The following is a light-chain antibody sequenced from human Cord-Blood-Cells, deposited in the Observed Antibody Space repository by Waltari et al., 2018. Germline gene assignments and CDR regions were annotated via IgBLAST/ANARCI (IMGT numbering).Light chain of an antibody. CDR1: QSISSW. CDR2: KAS. Sequence: DIQMTQSPSTLSASVGDRVTITCRASQSISSWLAWYQQKPGKAPKLLIYKASSLESGVPSRFSGSGSGIEFTLTISSLQPDDFATYYCQQYNSYSVFGQGTKLEIK. V-gene: IGKV1-5*03. J-gene: IGKJ2*01. CDR3: QQYNSYSV.